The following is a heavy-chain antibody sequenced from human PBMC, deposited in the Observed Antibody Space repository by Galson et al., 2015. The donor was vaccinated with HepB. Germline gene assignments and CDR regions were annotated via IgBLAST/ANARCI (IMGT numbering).Heavy chain of an antibody. J-gene: IGHJ5*02. CDR1: GGSISSSSYY. CDR3: ARTSSPIRRDFWSGYYPSWFDP. V-gene: IGHV4-39*07. D-gene: IGHD3-3*01. CDR2: IYYSGST. Sequence: ETLSLTCTVSGGSISSSSYYWGWIRQPPGKGLEWIGSIYYSGSTYYNPSLKSRVTISVDTSKNQFSLKLSSVTAADTAVYYCARTSSPIRRDFWSGYYPSWFDPWGQGTLVTVSS.